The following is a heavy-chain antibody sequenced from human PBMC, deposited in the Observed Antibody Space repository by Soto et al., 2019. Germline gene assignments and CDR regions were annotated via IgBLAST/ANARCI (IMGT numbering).Heavy chain of an antibody. CDR2: ISYDGSNK. J-gene: IGHJ6*02. CDR3: ARVGSTSFYYYYYGMDV. V-gene: IGHV3-30-3*01. D-gene: IGHD2-2*01. CDR1: GFTFSTQC. Sequence: GGSLRLSCTASGFTFSTQCMHWVRQVAGRGLEWVAVISYDGSNKYYADSVKGRFTISRDNSKNTLYLQMNSLRAEDTAVYYCARVGSTSFYYYYYGMDVWGQGTTVTVSS.